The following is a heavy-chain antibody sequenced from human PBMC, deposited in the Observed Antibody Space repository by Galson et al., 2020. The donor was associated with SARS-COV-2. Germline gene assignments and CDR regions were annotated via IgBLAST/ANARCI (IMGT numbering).Heavy chain of an antibody. J-gene: IGHJ4*02. CDR1: GGSISSHY. D-gene: IGHD6-19*01. CDR2: IYNYGRST. V-gene: IGHV4-59*11. CDR3: ATSLNYSSYNSGIFDC. Sequence: ALETLSLTCTVSGGSISSHYWSWIRQPPGKGLEWIGYIYNYGRSTKYNPSLKSRVTMSLDPSKNQFSLRLSSVTAADTAVYYCATSLNYSSYNSGIFDCWGQGALVTVSS.